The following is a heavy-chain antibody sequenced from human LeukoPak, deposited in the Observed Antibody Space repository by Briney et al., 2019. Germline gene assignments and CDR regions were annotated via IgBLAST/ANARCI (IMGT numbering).Heavy chain of an antibody. CDR1: GFTFSSYG. CDR2: IRYDGSNK. V-gene: IGHV3-30*02. Sequence: GGSLRLSCAASGFTFSSYGMHWVRQAPGKGLEWVAFIRYDGSNKYYADSVKGRFTIPRDNSKNTLYLQMNSLRAEDTAVYYCAKDLFRHIVVVGARRNAFDIWGQGTMVTVSS. D-gene: IGHD2-21*01. J-gene: IGHJ3*02. CDR3: AKDLFRHIVVVGARRNAFDI.